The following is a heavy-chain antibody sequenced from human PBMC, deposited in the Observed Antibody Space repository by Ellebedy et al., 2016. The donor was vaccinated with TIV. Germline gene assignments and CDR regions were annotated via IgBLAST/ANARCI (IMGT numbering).Heavy chain of an antibody. J-gene: IGHJ4*02. CDR1: GYTFTSYG. CDR3: ARARRYWGFDY. V-gene: IGHV1-18*01. Sequence: ASVKVSXXASGYTFTSYGISWVRQAPGQGLEWMGWISAYNGNTNYAQKLQGRVTMTTDTSTSTAYMELRSLRSDDTAVYYCARARRYWGFDYWGQGTLVTVSS. D-gene: IGHD2-8*02. CDR2: ISAYNGNT.